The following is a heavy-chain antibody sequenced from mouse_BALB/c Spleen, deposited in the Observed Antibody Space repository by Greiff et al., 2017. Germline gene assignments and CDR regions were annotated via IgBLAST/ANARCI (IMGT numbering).Heavy chain of an antibody. CDR3: ARDIEVDPYAMDY. D-gene: IGHD1-1*01. CDR1: GFTFTDYY. CDR2: IRNKANGYTT. V-gene: IGHV7-3*02. J-gene: IGHJ4*01. Sequence: EVQGVESGGGLVQPGGSLRLSCATSGFTFTDYYMSWVRQPPGKALEWLGFIRNKANGYTTEYSASVKGRFTISRDNSQSILYLQMNTLRAEDSATYYCARDIEVDPYAMDYWGQGTSVTVSS.